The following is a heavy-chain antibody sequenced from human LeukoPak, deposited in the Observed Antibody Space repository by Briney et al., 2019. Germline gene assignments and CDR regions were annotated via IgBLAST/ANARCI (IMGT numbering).Heavy chain of an antibody. D-gene: IGHD3-10*01. V-gene: IGHV1-18*01. CDR3: ARVEYYYASGSYFYMDV. CDR2: ISAYNGNT. CDR1: GYTFTSYG. Sequence: ASVKVSCKASGYTFTSYGISWVRQAPGQGLEWMGWISAYNGNTNYAQKLQGRVTMTTDTSTSTAYMELRSLRSDDTAVYYCARVEYYYASGSYFYMDVWGKGTTVTISS. J-gene: IGHJ6*03.